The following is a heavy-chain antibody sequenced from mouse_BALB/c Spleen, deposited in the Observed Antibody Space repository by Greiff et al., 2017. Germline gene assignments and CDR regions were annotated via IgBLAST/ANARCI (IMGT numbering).Heavy chain of an antibody. CDR2: IDPYDSET. CDR1: GYTFTSYW. Sequence: QVQLHQPGAELVRPGASVKLSCKASGYTFTSYWMNWVKQRPEQGLEWIGRIDPYDSETHYNQKFKDKAILTVDKSSSTAYMQLSSLTSEDSAVEYCAPTARATSEYAMDYWGQGTSVTVSS. V-gene: IGHV1-74*01. J-gene: IGHJ4*01. D-gene: IGHD3-1*01. CDR3: APTARATSEYAMDY.